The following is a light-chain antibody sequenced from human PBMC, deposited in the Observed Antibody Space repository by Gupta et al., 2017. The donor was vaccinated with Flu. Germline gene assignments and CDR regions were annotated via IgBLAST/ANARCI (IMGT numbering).Light chain of an antibody. Sequence: QSVLTQPPSVSAPPGPKAPVHCSASSSNIGNNYVSWYQQLPGTAPKLLIYDNNKRPSRIPDRFSGSKSGTSTTLGITGLQTGDEADYFCGTWDNSLSAWVFGGGTKLTVL. J-gene: IGLJ3*02. V-gene: IGLV1-51*01. CDR2: DNN. CDR1: SSNIGNNY. CDR3: GTWDNSLSAWV.